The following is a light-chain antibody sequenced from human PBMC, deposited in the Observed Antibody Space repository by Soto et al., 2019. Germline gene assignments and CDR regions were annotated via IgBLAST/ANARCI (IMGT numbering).Light chain of an antibody. CDR2: DAS. J-gene: IGKJ4*01. V-gene: IGKV3-11*01. CDR1: QSVSSY. CDR3: QHSSNWPPT. Sequence: SVLTQSPATLSLSPGERATLSCRASQSVSSYLAWYQQKPGQAPRLLIYDASNRATGIPARFSGSGSGTDFTLTISSLEPEDFAVYYCQHSSNWPPTCGGGTKVEIK.